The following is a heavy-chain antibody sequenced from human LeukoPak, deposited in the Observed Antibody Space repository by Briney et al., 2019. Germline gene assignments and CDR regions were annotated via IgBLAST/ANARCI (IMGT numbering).Heavy chain of an antibody. J-gene: IGHJ4*02. CDR1: GYRFTDYW. CDR3: AKASTPIRGFCSSGSCTRFDH. V-gene: IGHV5-51*01. Sequence: GESLKISCKGSGYRFTDYWIGWVRQMPGKGPEWVGVIYPADSDTRYSPSFQGQVTISADKSISTAYLQWSSLKASDTAIYYCAKASTPIRGFCSSGSCTRFDHWGQGTLVTVSS. D-gene: IGHD2-15*01. CDR2: IYPADSDT.